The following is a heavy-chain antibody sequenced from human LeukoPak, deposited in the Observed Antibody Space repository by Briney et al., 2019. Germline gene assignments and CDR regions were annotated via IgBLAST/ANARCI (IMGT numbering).Heavy chain of an antibody. CDR1: GGSISSYY. J-gene: IGHJ4*02. Sequence: SETRSLTCTVSGGSISSYYLSWIRQPAGKGLEWIGRIYTSGSTNYNPSLKSRVTMSVDTSKNQFSLKLSSVTAADTAVYYCARDPGYDSSGYYYVGFDYWGQGTLVTVSS. CDR2: IYTSGST. V-gene: IGHV4-4*07. CDR3: ARDPGYDSSGYYYVGFDY. D-gene: IGHD3-22*01.